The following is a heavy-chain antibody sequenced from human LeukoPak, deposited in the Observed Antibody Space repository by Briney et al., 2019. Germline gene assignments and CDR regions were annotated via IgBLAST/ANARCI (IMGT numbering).Heavy chain of an antibody. J-gene: IGHJ4*02. Sequence: PSETLSLTCTVSGGSISSSSYYWGWIRQPPGKGLEWIGSIYYSGSTYYNPSLKSRVTISVDTSKNQFSLKLSSVTAADTAVYYCATGGLVPAAEPFDYWGQGTLVTVSS. D-gene: IGHD2-2*01. CDR1: GGSISSSSYY. CDR2: IYYSGST. V-gene: IGHV4-39*01. CDR3: ATGGLVPAAEPFDY.